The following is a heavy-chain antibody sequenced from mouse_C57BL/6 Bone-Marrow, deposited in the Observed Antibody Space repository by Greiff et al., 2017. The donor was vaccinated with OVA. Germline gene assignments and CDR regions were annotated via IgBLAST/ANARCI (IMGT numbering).Heavy chain of an antibody. V-gene: IGHV5-6*02. D-gene: IGHD2-5*01. CDR1: GFTFSSYG. Sequence: EVMLVESGGDLVKPGGSLKLSCAASGFTFSSYGMSWVRQTPDKRLEWVATISSGGSYTYYPDSVKGRFTISRDNAKNTLYLQMSSLKSEDTAMYYCARHESNYEGSFDYWGQGTTLTVSS. CDR2: ISSGGSYT. J-gene: IGHJ2*01. CDR3: ARHESNYEGSFDY.